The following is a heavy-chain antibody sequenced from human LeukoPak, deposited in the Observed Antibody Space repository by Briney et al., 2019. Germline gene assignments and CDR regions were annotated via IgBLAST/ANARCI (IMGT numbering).Heavy chain of an antibody. CDR2: ISSSSSYI. CDR3: AREYCSGDSCYNDAFDM. Sequence: PGGTLRLSCAASGFTFSNYGMTWVRQAPGKGLEWVSSISSSSSYIYYADSVKGRFTISRDNAKKALYLQMNSLRAEDTAVYYCAREYCSGDSCYNDAFDMWGQGTMVTVSS. V-gene: IGHV3-21*01. J-gene: IGHJ3*02. CDR1: GFTFSNYG. D-gene: IGHD2-15*01.